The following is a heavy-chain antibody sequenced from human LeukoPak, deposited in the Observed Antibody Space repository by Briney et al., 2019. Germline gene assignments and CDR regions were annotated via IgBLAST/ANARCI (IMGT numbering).Heavy chain of an antibody. CDR2: ISSSSSYI. Sequence: GGSLRLSCAASGFTFDDYAMHWVRQAPGKGLEWISFISSSSSYIYYADSVKGRFTISRDNAKNLLYLQMNSLRAEDTAVYYCAPGIAAHWGQGTLVTVSS. CDR1: GFTFDDYA. D-gene: IGHD6-25*01. CDR3: APGIAAH. V-gene: IGHV3-21*06. J-gene: IGHJ4*02.